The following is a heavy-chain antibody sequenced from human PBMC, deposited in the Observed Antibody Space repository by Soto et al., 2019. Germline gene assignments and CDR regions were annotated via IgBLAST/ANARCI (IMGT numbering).Heavy chain of an antibody. D-gene: IGHD1-26*01. Sequence: EVQLVYSGGGLVQPGGSLRLSCEASGFIFSNYVMSWVRQAPGKGLEWVSSISDSGGTSYYADSVKGRFTISRDNSKNTLYLQMNSLRAEDTAIYYCAKRPRALLTFDYWGQGTLVTVSS. CDR1: GFIFSNYV. CDR3: AKRPRALLTFDY. J-gene: IGHJ4*02. CDR2: ISDSGGTS. V-gene: IGHV3-23*04.